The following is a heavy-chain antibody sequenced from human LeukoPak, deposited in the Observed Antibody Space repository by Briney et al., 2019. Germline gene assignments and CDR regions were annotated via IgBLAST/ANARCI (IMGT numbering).Heavy chain of an antibody. CDR1: GFTFSSYW. Sequence: PGGSLRLSCAASGFTFSSYWMHWVRQAPGEGLVWVSRINSDVSSTSYADSVKGRFTISRDNAKNTLYLQMNSLRAEDTAVYYWAKWTERYFDWLPEGGYFDYWGQGTLVTVSS. J-gene: IGHJ4*02. CDR2: INSDVSST. V-gene: IGHV3-74*01. D-gene: IGHD3-9*01. CDR3: AKWTERYFDWLPEGGYFDY.